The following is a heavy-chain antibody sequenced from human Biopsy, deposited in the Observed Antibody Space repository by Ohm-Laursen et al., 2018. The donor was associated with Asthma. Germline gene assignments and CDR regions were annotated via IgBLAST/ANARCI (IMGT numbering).Heavy chain of an antibody. D-gene: IGHD3-22*01. CDR2: INVEGTTT. CDR3: VKDTKEDDYGYYTFEV. V-gene: IGHV3-74*01. Sequence: SLRLSCAASGFTFTDYWMHWVRQAPGKGLVWVSRINVEGTTTNYADSVKGRFTISRDNAKNTLYLQMNSLRAEDTAVYYCVKDTKEDDYGYYTFEVWGQGTMVTVS. CDR1: GFTFTDYW. J-gene: IGHJ3*01.